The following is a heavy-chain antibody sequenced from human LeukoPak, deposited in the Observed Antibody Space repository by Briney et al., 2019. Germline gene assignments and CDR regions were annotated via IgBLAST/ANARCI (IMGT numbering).Heavy chain of an antibody. Sequence: GGSLRLSCAASGFTFISYAMSWVRQAPGKGLEWVASISTTGDYIYYEDSLKGRLAISRDNAKNSLYLQMNSLRAEDTAVYYCARGGIWSQGFDHWGQGTLVTVSS. D-gene: IGHD1-1*01. J-gene: IGHJ4*02. CDR2: ISTTGDYI. CDR1: GFTFISYA. CDR3: ARGGIWSQGFDH. V-gene: IGHV3-21*01.